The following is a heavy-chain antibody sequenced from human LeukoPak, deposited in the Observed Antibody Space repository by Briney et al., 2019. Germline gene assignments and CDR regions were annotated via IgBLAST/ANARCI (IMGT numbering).Heavy chain of an antibody. D-gene: IGHD2-21*01. CDR3: ARQGGGEDY. CDR2: IYYSGST. V-gene: IGHV4-59*08. J-gene: IGHJ4*02. CDR1: GGSISSYY. Sequence: PPETLSLTCTVSGGSISSYYWSWIRQPPGKGLEWIGYIYYSGSTNYNPSLKSRVTISVDTSKNQFSLKLSSVTAADTAVYYCARQGGGEDYWGQGTLVTVSS.